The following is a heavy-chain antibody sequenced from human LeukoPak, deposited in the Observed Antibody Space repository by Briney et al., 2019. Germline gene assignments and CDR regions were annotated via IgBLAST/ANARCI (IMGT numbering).Heavy chain of an antibody. CDR2: ISSSGTGI. CDR3: AKDDAGNRRHGDY. Sequence: GGSLRLSCAASGFTFNTYSMNWVRQAPGKGLEWVSYISSSGTGIYYADSVRGRFTISRDNSKNTLYLQMNSLRAEDTAVYYCAKDDAGNRRHGDYWGQGTLVTVSS. J-gene: IGHJ4*02. V-gene: IGHV3-48*01. CDR1: GFTFNTYS. D-gene: IGHD2-21*02.